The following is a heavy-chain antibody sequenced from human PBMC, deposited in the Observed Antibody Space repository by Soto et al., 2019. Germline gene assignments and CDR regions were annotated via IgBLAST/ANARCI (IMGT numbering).Heavy chain of an antibody. CDR1: GFTFSDFY. J-gene: IGHJ4*02. Sequence: GGSLRLSCAASGFTFSDFYMSWIRQAPGKGLEWVSYISSSGSTIYYADSVKGRFTISRDNAKNSLYLQMNSLRAEDTAVYYCASGYYYDSSGYSGFDYWGQGTLVTASS. D-gene: IGHD3-22*01. V-gene: IGHV3-11*01. CDR3: ASGYYYDSSGYSGFDY. CDR2: ISSSGSTI.